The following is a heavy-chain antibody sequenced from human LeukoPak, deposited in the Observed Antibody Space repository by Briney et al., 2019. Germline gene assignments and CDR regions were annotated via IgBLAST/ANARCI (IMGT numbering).Heavy chain of an antibody. D-gene: IGHD3-10*01. CDR3: ARHRPSHMVRGEGDWFDP. Sequence: SETLSLTCTVPGGSISSSSYYWGWIRQPPGKGLEWIGSIYYSGSTYYNPSLKSRVTITVDTSKNQFSLKLSPVTAADTAVYYCARHRPSHMVRGEGDWFDPWGQGTLVTVSS. J-gene: IGHJ5*02. CDR2: IYYSGST. CDR1: GGSISSSSYY. V-gene: IGHV4-39*01.